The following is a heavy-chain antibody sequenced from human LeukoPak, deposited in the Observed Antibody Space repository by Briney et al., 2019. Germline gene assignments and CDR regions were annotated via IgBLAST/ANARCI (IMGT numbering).Heavy chain of an antibody. Sequence: GGSLRLSCAASGFTFSSYAMSWVRQAPGKGLVWVSAINGSGGSTYYADSVKGRFTISRDNSKNTLYLQMNSLRAEDTAVYYCAKWGLYCSSTSCYAPFQHWGQGTLVTVSS. CDR2: INGSGGST. J-gene: IGHJ1*01. CDR1: GFTFSSYA. D-gene: IGHD2-2*01. V-gene: IGHV3-23*01. CDR3: AKWGLYCSSTSCYAPFQH.